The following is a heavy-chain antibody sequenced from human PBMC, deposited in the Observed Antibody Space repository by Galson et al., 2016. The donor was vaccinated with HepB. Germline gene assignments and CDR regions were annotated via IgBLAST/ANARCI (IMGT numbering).Heavy chain of an antibody. CDR3: ARDTLSRGISNAAFDI. V-gene: IGHV3-33*01. J-gene: IGHJ3*02. CDR2: IWYDASNK. D-gene: IGHD3-10*01. CDR1: GFTFSSYG. Sequence: SLRLSCAASGFTFSSYGMHWVRQAPGKGLEWVAVIWYDASNKNYADSVKGRFTISRDNSRNTLYLQMNSLRAEDTAVYYCARDTLSRGISNAAFDIWGQGTMVTVSS.